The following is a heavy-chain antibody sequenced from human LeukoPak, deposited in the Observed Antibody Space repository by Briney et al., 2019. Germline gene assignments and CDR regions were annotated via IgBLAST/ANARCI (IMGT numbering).Heavy chain of an antibody. Sequence: ASVKVSCKASGYTLTSYYMHWVRQAPGQGLEWMGIINPSGGSTSYAQKFQGRVTMTRDTSTSTVYMELSSLRSEDTAVYYCARDPLETYYYDSSGPSYYFDYWGQGTLVTVSS. J-gene: IGHJ4*02. D-gene: IGHD3-22*01. CDR1: GYTLTSYY. CDR2: INPSGGST. CDR3: ARDPLETYYYDSSGPSYYFDY. V-gene: IGHV1-46*01.